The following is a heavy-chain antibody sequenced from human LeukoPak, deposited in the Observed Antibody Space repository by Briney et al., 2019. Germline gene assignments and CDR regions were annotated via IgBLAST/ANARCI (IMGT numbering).Heavy chain of an antibody. V-gene: IGHV3-21*01. D-gene: IGHD1-14*01. J-gene: IGHJ4*02. CDR2: ISSTGFYV. CDR3: ARMAGQGWRPITTTVNAHLDS. Sequence: GGSLRLSCTASGFAFGSYTITWGREAPGKGLEWGSSISSTGFYVYYADSVKGRVAISRANATNSLYLQIDRLRADDTAVHYCARMAGQGWRPITTTVNAHLDSWGQGTLVTVFS. CDR1: GFAFGSYT.